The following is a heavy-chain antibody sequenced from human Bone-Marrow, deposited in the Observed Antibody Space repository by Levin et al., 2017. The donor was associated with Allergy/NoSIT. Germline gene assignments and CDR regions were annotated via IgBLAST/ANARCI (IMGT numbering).Heavy chain of an antibody. D-gene: IGHD5-12*01. CDR3: ARGELGSGYLFDY. CDR2: MYPNSDNA. Sequence: ASVKVSCKTSGYTFTSFDINWVRQATGQGLEWMGWMYPNSDNADYAQKFQGRVTMTRNTSISTAYMELSSLRSEDTAIYYCARGELGSGYLFDYWGQGTLVTVSS. V-gene: IGHV1-8*01. CDR1: GYTFTSFD. J-gene: IGHJ4*02.